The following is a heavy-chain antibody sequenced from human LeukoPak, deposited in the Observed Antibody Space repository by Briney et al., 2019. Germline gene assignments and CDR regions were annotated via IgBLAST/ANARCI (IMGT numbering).Heavy chain of an antibody. V-gene: IGHV4-38-2*02. CDR3: ARDLIGGWYDY. CDR1: GYPISSGYY. CDR2: IYHSGST. J-gene: IGHJ4*02. Sequence: SETLSLTCAVSGYPISSGYYWGWIRQPPGKGQEWIGTIYHSGSTYYNPSLKSRVTISVDTSKNQFSLKLSSVTAADTAVYYCARDLIGGWYDYWGQGTLVTVSS. D-gene: IGHD6-19*01.